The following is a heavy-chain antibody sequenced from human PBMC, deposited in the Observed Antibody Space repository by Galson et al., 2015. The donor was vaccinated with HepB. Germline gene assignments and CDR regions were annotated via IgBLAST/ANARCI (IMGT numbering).Heavy chain of an antibody. CDR3: AREKRSGLFDY. D-gene: IGHD6-19*01. V-gene: IGHV3-7*03. J-gene: IGHJ4*02. CDR1: EFTISGYW. CDR2: IKLDGSHK. Sequence: SLRLSRAASEFTISGYWMSWVRQAPGKGLEWVANIKLDGSHKYYVDSVEGRFTISRDNAKNSLYLQMSSLRVEDTAVYYCAREKRSGLFDYWGQGTLVTVSS.